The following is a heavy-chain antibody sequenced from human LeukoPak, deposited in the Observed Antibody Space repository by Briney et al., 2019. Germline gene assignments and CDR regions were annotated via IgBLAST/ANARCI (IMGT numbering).Heavy chain of an antibody. CDR2: IYYSGST. CDR3: ARESPLRFIGY. D-gene: IGHD5-12*01. J-gene: IGHJ4*02. CDR1: GGSISSGGYY. V-gene: IGHV4-31*03. Sequence: PSQTLSLTCTVSGGSISSGGYYWRWIRQHPGKGLEWIGYIYYSGSTYYNPSLKSRFTISVDTSKNQFSLKLSSVTAADTAVYYCARESPLRFIGYWGQGTLVTVSS.